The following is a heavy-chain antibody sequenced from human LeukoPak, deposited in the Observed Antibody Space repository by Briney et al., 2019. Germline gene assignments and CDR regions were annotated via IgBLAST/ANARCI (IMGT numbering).Heavy chain of an antibody. J-gene: IGHJ4*02. Sequence: PGGSLRLSCAASGFTFRNYAMSWVRQAPGKGLEWVSTISGSGGSTYYADSVKGRFTISRDNSKNTLYLQMNSLRDEDTAVYYCASGRGIENSSPLDYWGQGTLVPVSS. CDR2: ISGSGGST. CDR3: ASGRGIENSSPLDY. D-gene: IGHD6-6*01. CDR1: GFTFRNYA. V-gene: IGHV3-23*01.